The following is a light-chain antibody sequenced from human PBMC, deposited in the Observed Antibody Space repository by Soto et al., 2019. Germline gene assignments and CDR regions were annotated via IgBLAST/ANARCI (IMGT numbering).Light chain of an antibody. CDR2: GAS. Sequence: EIVLTQSPDTLSLSPGERATLSCRASQSVSSNLAWYQQKPGQAPRLLIYGASTRATGIPARFSGSGSGTEFTLTISRLQSEDFAVYYCQQYNNWPPWTFGQGTKVDIK. CDR3: QQYNNWPPWT. J-gene: IGKJ1*01. V-gene: IGKV3-15*01. CDR1: QSVSSN.